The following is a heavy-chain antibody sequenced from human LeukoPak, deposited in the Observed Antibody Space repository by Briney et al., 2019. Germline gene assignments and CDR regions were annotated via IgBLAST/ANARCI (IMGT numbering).Heavy chain of an antibody. CDR1: GGSISSYY. V-gene: IGHV4-59*01. J-gene: IGHJ3*02. CDR3: ARESRHSSGLSAFDI. CDR2: IYYSGST. Sequence: SETLSLTCTVSGGSISSYYWGWIRQPPGKGLEWIGYIYYSGSTNYNPSLKSRVTISVDTSKNQFSLKLSSVTAADTAVYYCARESRHSSGLSAFDIWGQGTMVTVSS. D-gene: IGHD6-19*01.